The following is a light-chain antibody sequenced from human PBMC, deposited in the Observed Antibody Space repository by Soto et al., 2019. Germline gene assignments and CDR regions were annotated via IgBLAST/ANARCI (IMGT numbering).Light chain of an antibody. CDR1: QSVSSSS. V-gene: IGKV3-20*01. J-gene: IGKJ1*01. CDR2: GAS. Sequence: EIGLTQSPGTLSLSPGDTATLSCRASQSVSSSSLAWYQQKRGQAPRLLIYGASIRATGIPDRFRGSGSGTDFTLTIRRLEPEDFAVYYCQQYGSSPRTFGQGTKVEIK. CDR3: QQYGSSPRT.